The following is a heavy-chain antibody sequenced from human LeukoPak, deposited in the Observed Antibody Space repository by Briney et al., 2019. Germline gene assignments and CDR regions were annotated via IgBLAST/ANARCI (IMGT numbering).Heavy chain of an antibody. CDR1: GYTFTDYN. Sequence: GASVKVSCMASGYTFTDYNIHWVRQAPGQGLEWMGWISPNSGGTNYAQKFQGRVTMTRDTSITTAYMELSRLRSDDTAMYYCTVWFGELTHWGQGTLVTVSS. D-gene: IGHD3-10*01. CDR2: ISPNSGGT. J-gene: IGHJ4*02. V-gene: IGHV1-2*02. CDR3: TVWFGELTH.